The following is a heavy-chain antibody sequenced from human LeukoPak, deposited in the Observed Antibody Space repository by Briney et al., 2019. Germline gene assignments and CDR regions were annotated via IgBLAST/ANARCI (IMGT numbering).Heavy chain of an antibody. J-gene: IGHJ5*02. CDR1: GGTFSSYA. CDR3: ASTYSGYDWDQEWEYNWFDP. CDR2: IIPIFGTA. D-gene: IGHD5-12*01. Sequence: SVKVSCKASGGTFSSYAISWVRQAPGQGLEWMGGIIPIFGTANYAQKFQGRVTITADESTSTAYMELSSLRPEDTAVYYCASTYSGYDWDQEWEYNWFDPWGQGTLVTVSS. V-gene: IGHV1-69*13.